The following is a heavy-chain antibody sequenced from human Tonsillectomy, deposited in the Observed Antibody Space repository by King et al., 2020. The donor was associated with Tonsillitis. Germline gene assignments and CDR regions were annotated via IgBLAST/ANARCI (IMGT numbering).Heavy chain of an antibody. D-gene: IGHD3-10*01. Sequence: QLVQSGGGLVQPGGSLRLSCAASGFTVSSNYMSWVRQAPGKGLEWVSVIYSGGSTYYAVSVKGRFTISRHNSKNTLYLQMNSLKAEDTAVYYCARESVSLRFGETYYYYYGMDVWGQGTTVTVSS. J-gene: IGHJ6*02. CDR2: IYSGGST. V-gene: IGHV3-53*04. CDR3: ARESVSLRFGETYYYYYGMDV. CDR1: GFTVSSNY.